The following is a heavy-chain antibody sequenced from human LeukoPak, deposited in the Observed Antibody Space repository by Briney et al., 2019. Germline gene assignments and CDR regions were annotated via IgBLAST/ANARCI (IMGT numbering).Heavy chain of an antibody. D-gene: IGHD7-27*01. V-gene: IGHV3-30*04. CDR1: GFTFSSYA. CDR3: ARAELGINFRGWYFDL. J-gene: IGHJ2*01. Sequence: GGSLRLSCAASGFTFSSYAMHWVRQAPGKGLEWVAVISYDGSNKYYADSVKGRFTISRDNSKNTLYLQMNSLRVEDTAVYYCARAELGINFRGWYFDLWGRGTLVTVSS. CDR2: ISYDGSNK.